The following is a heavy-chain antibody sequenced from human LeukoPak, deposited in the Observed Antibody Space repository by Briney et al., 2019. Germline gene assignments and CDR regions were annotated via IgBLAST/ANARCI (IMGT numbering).Heavy chain of an antibody. CDR2: ISYDGNNY. CDR3: ARLTPALYNLQPPYDYNWFDP. J-gene: IGHJ5*02. D-gene: IGHD1-1*01. CDR1: GFTFSTYS. Sequence: GGSLRLSCAASGFTFSTYSMHWVRQAPGKGLEGVAVISYDGNNYYYADSVKGRLTISRDNSKNTLYLQMNSLRAEDTAIYYCARLTPALYNLQPPYDYNWFDPWGQGTLVTVSS. V-gene: IGHV3-30*04.